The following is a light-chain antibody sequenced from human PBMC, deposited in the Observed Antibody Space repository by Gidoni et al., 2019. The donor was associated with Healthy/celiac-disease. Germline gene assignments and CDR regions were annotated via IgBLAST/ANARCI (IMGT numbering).Light chain of an antibody. J-gene: IGKJ2*01. CDR3: QQYNNWPPYT. CDR2: VAS. Sequence: IMMTKSQATLSVSPVERATLSCRPSQSVSSNLDWYQQKPGQAPRLLIYVASTRSTGIPPTFSSSGSWTEFTLTISSLQSEDFAVYYCQQYNNWPPYTFGQGTKLEIK. V-gene: IGKV3-15*01. CDR1: QSVSSN.